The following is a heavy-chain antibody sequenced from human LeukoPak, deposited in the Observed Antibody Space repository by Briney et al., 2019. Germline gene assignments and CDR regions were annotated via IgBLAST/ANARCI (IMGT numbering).Heavy chain of an antibody. CDR3: AKVDRDRYCSSTSCYLFDY. V-gene: IGHV3-23*01. Sequence: GGSLRLSCAASGFTFSSYAMSWVRQAPGKGLEWVSAISGSGGSTYYADSVKGRFTISRDNSKNTLYLQMNSLRAEDMAVYYCAKVDRDRYCSSTSCYLFDYWGQGTLVTVPS. CDR2: ISGSGGST. D-gene: IGHD2-2*01. CDR1: GFTFSSYA. J-gene: IGHJ4*02.